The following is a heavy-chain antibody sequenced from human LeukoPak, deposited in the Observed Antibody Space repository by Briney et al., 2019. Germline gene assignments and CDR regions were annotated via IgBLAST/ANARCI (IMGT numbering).Heavy chain of an antibody. CDR1: GYTLTELS. V-gene: IGHV1-24*01. CDR2: FDPEDGET. J-gene: IGHJ4*02. CDR3: ACSGGYSYGYFDY. D-gene: IGHD5-18*01. Sequence: VASVKVSCKVSGYTLTELSMHWARQAPGKGLEWMGGFDPEDGETIYAQKFQGRVTMTEDTSTDTAYMELSSLRSEDTAVYYCACSGGYSYGYFDYWGQGTLVTVSS.